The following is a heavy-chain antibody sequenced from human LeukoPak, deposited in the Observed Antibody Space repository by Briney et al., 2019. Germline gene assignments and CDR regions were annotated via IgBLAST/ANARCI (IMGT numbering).Heavy chain of an antibody. Sequence: SETLSLTCTVSGGSISGYFWTWVRQPPGKGLEWIGYIYYSGSTYYNPSLKSRVTISVDTSKNQFSLKLSSVTAADTAVYYCASTYSGYDPFDYWGQGTLVTVSS. V-gene: IGHV4-59*06. CDR1: GGSISGYF. CDR3: ASTYSGYDPFDY. J-gene: IGHJ4*02. D-gene: IGHD5-12*01. CDR2: IYYSGST.